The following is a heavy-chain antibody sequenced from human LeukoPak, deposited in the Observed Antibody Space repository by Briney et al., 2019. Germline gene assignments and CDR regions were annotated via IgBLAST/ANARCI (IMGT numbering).Heavy chain of an antibody. CDR1: GDSITDYY. CDR3: AREEGIAAAGALEY. J-gene: IGHJ4*02. CDR2: IYHSGNT. V-gene: IGHV4-59*01. D-gene: IGHD6-13*01. Sequence: EPSETLSLTCNVSGDSITDYYWSWIRQPPGKGLEWIGFIYHSGNTNYNPSLASRVTLSLDTSKTQLSLRLTAVTAADTAVYYCAREEGIAAAGALEYWGQGILVTVSS.